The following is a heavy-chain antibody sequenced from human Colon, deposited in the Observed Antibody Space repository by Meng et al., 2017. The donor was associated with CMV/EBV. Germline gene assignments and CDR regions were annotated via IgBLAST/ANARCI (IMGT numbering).Heavy chain of an antibody. CDR3: AKFAGWGSGFYYFDS. D-gene: IGHD6-19*01. CDR2: TSGDGSHT. J-gene: IGHJ4*02. CDR1: GFAFRTFA. V-gene: IGHV3-23*01. Sequence: GGSLKTSCAASGFAFRTFAMGWVRQAPGKGLEWVSTTSGDGSHTYYAVSVKGRFTISRDNSKNSVDLNLSSLRADDTGVYYCAKFAGWGSGFYYFDSWGQGTLVTVSS.